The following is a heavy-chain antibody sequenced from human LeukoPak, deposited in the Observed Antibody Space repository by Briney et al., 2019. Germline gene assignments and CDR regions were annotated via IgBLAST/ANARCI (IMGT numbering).Heavy chain of an antibody. J-gene: IGHJ6*02. CDR2: MNPNSGNS. D-gene: IGHD3-10*01. V-gene: IGHV1-8*01. Sequence: GASVKVSCKASEHTFSNYDINWVRQAAGQGLEWVGWMNPNSGNSGYAQKFQGRVPMTRNTSIRTAYMELSSLTSEDTAVYYCARATGSGSPRGVSYYYYGMDVWGQGTTVTVSS. CDR3: ARATGSGSPRGVSYYYYGMDV. CDR1: EHTFSNYD.